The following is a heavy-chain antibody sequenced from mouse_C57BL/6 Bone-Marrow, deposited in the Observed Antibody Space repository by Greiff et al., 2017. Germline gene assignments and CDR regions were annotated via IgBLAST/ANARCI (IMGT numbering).Heavy chain of an antibody. D-gene: IGHD4-1*01. CDR3: ARIWDWYFDV. J-gene: IGHJ1*01. CDR2: IHYSGNT. CDR1: GYSITSGYS. Sequence: VQLKESGPDLVKPSQSLSLTCTVTGYSITSGYSWHWIRPFPGNKREWMGYIHYSGNTNYTPSLKSRISITRDTSKNQFFLQLNSVTTEDTAKYYFARIWDWYFDVWGAGTTVTVSS. V-gene: IGHV3-1*02.